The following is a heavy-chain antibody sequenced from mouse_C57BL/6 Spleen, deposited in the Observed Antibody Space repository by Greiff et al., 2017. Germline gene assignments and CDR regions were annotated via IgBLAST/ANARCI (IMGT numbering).Heavy chain of an antibody. CDR2: SRNKANDYTT. CDR3: ARDAWSNGAMYY. D-gene: IGHD2-5*01. J-gene: IGHJ4*01. Sequence: EVKLVESGGGLVQSGRSLRLSCATSGFTFSDFYMEWVRQAPGKGLEWIAASRNKANDYTTEDSASVKGRFIVSRDTSQSILYLQMIALRAEDTAIYYCARDAWSNGAMYYWGQGTSVTVSS. CDR1: GFTFSDFY. V-gene: IGHV7-1*01.